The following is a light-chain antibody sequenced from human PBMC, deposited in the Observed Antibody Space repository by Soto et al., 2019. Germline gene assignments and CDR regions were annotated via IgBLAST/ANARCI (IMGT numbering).Light chain of an antibody. CDR3: QQTYNSPLT. J-gene: IGKJ1*01. Sequence: DIQVTQSPSTLSASVGDAVTITCRASESIDNWLAWYQQKPGKAPKLLIFAASTLVRGVPSRFSGSRSGTDFTLTINSLQPEDFAVYYCQQTYNSPLTFGQGTKVDI. CDR1: ESIDNW. V-gene: IGKV1-39*01. CDR2: AAS.